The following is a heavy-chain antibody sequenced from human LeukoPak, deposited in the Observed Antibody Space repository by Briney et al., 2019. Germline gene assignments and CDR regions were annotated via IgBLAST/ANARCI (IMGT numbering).Heavy chain of an antibody. Sequence: ASVKVSCKVSGYTLTELSMHWVRQAPGKGLEWMGGFDPEDGETIYAQKFQGRVTMTEDTSTHTAYMELSSLRSEDTAVYYCATNYYDYVWGSYRPPLGYWGQGTLVTVSS. CDR3: ATNYYDYVWGSYRPPLGY. V-gene: IGHV1-24*01. J-gene: IGHJ4*02. CDR1: GYTLTELS. CDR2: FDPEDGET. D-gene: IGHD3-16*02.